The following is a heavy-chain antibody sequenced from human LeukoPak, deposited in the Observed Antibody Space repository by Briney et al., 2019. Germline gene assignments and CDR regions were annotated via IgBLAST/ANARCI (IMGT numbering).Heavy chain of an antibody. J-gene: IGHJ4*02. V-gene: IGHV4-39*07. Sequence: SETLSLTCTVSGGSIGGSAYYWAWIRQPPGKGLEWIGSVYYTGASYYNPSLKSRVTISIDTSKKHFSLKLTSVTAADTAVYYCARGAPPQNWGQGTLVTVSS. CDR2: VYYTGAS. CDR1: GGSIGGSAYY. CDR3: ARGAPPQN.